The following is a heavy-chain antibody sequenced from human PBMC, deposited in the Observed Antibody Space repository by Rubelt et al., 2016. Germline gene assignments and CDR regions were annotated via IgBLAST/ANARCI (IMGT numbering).Heavy chain of an antibody. CDR2: ISGSGGST. CDR1: GFTFSSYA. D-gene: IGHD3-22*01. Sequence: GSLRLSCAASGFTFSSYAMSWVRQAPGKGLEWVSAISGSGGSTYYADSVKGRFTISRDNSKNTLYLQMNSLRAEDTAVYYCVKGPNYYDSSGYYYGADAFDIWGQGTMVTVSS. J-gene: IGHJ3*02. CDR3: VKGPNYYDSSGYYYGADAFDI. V-gene: IGHV3-23*01.